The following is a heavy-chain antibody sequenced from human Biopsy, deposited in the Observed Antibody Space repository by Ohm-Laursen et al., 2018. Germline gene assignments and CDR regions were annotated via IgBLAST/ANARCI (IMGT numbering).Heavy chain of an antibody. CDR1: GYTFTNYY. V-gene: IGHV1-46*01. CDR2: INPNNDNT. D-gene: IGHD4-17*01. CDR3: ARLAQIYGDSPFDP. J-gene: IGHJ5*02. Sequence: ASVKVSCKASGYTFTNYYLHWVRQAPGQGLEWMGRINPNNDNTAYAQKFQGRVTITADESKSTTYMELSSLRSEDTAVYYCARLAQIYGDSPFDPWGQGTLVTVSS.